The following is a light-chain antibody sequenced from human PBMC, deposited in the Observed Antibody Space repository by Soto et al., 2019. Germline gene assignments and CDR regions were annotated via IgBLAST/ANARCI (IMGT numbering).Light chain of an antibody. CDR3: QSYDSSPSGYV. V-gene: IGLV1-40*01. Sequence: QSVLTQPPSVSGAPGQRVTISCTGSSSNIGAHYDVHWYQQLPGTAPKLLIYANNNRPAGVPDRFFGSKSGTSASLAITGLQAEDEADYYCQSYDSSPSGYVFGTGTKLTVL. J-gene: IGLJ1*01. CDR2: ANN. CDR1: SSNIGAHYD.